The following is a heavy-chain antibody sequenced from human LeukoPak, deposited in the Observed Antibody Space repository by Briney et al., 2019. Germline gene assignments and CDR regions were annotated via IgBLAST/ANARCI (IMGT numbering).Heavy chain of an antibody. J-gene: IGHJ4*02. CDR2: IYHSGST. CDR3: ARAIESYYYDSSGYYSGYSFDS. D-gene: IGHD3-22*01. CDR1: GYSISSGYY. Sequence: KPSETLSLTCTVSGYSISSGYYWDWIRQPPGKGLEWIGSIYHSGSTYYNPSLKSRVTISVDTSKKQFSLKLSSVTAEDTAVYYCARAIESYYYDSSGYYSGYSFDSWGQGNLVTVSS. V-gene: IGHV4-38-2*02.